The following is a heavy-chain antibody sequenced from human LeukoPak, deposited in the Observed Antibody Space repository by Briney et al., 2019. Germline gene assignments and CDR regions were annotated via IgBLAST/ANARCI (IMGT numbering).Heavy chain of an antibody. Sequence: PSETLSLTCAVYGGSFSGYYWSWIRQPPGKGMEWIGEINHSGSTNYNPSLKSRVTISVDTSTNQVSLKLSSVTAADTAVYFCARGHMGLDYWGPGTLVTVPS. CDR1: GGSFSGYY. CDR3: ARGHMGLDY. V-gene: IGHV4-34*01. D-gene: IGHD1-26*01. CDR2: INHSGST. J-gene: IGHJ4*02.